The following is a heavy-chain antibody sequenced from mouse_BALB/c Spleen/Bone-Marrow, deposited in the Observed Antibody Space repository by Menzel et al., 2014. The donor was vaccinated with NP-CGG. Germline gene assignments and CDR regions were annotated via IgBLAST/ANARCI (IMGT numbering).Heavy chain of an antibody. CDR3: APGYAMDY. J-gene: IGHJ4*01. CDR2: IYPGSGST. Sequence: VQLQESGPELVKPGASVKMSCKASGFTFTDYVINWVKQSTGQGLEWIGEIYPGSGSTYYIERFKGKATLTADKSSNTAYMQLSSLTSEDSAVYFCAPGYAMDYWGRGTSVTVSS. V-gene: IGHV1-77*01. CDR1: GFTFTDYV.